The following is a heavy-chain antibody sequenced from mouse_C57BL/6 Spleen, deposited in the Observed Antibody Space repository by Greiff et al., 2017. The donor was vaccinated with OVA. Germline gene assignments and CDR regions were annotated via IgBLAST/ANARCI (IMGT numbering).Heavy chain of an antibody. J-gene: IGHJ4*01. CDR2: IWRGGST. CDR1: GFSLTSYG. CDR3: ARNRGDGGYAMDY. D-gene: IGHD2-3*01. V-gene: IGHV2-2*01. Sequence: VKVVESGPGLVQPSQSLSITCTVSGFSLTSYGVHWVRQSPGKGLEWLGVIWRGGSTDYNAAFISRLSISKDNSKSQVFFKMNSLQADDTAIYDCARNRGDGGYAMDYWGQGTSVTVSS.